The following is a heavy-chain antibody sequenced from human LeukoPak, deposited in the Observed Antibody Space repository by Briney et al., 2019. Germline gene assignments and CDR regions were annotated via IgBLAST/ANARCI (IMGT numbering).Heavy chain of an antibody. V-gene: IGHV3-30-3*01. D-gene: IGHD3-10*01. Sequence: PGGSLRLFCTASAFTFDNFPMHWVRQAPGKGLDWVALILKDGSNAFYADSVKGRFTISRDNSGNTLFLQINSLRAEDTGIYYCARDFHYFFDYCGQGTLVTVSS. CDR3: ARDFHYFFDY. CDR1: AFTFDNFP. J-gene: IGHJ4*02. CDR2: ILKDGSNA.